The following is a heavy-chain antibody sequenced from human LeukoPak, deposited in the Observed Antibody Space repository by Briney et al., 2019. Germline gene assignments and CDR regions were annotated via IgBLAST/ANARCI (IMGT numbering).Heavy chain of an antibody. CDR3: ATQATGYFYH. V-gene: IGHV1-24*01. J-gene: IGHJ4*02. Sequence: ASVKVSCKVSGYTLTELAIHWVRQAPGKGLEWMGGFDPEDGETIYAQNFQGRVSMTEDTSTDTAYMALRSLRSEDTAVCYCATQATGYFYHWGQGTLVTVSS. CDR1: GYTLTELA. CDR2: FDPEDGET.